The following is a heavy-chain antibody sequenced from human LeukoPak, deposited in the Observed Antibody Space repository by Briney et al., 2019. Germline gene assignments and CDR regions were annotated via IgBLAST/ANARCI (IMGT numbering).Heavy chain of an antibody. J-gene: IGHJ4*02. Sequence: SETLSLTCTVSGGSIRTYFWSWIRQPPGKGLEWIGYISYSGSTNYNPSLKSRVTISVDTSKNQFSLKLNSMTAADTAVYYCARGGTYALVWGQGALVTVSS. V-gene: IGHV4-59*01. CDR2: ISYSGST. CDR3: ARGGTYALV. D-gene: IGHD3-16*01. CDR1: GGSIRTYF.